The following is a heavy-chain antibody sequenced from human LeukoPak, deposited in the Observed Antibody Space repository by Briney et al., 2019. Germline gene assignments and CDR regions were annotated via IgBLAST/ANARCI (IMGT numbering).Heavy chain of an antibody. D-gene: IGHD3-10*01. CDR2: IHPGTGDT. J-gene: IGHJ4*02. V-gene: IGHV1-2*02. Sequence: ASVRVSCKALGYSFRDHHVIWVRQAPGQGLEWMGWIHPGTGDTKFGQNFQGRLTMTWDTSITTAYMDLIELTSDDTAVYYCSSHYGPGPVWGQGTLVTASS. CDR1: GYSFRDHH. CDR3: SSHYGPGPV.